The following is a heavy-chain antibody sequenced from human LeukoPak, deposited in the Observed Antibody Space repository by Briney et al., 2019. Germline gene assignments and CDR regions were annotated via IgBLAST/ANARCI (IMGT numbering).Heavy chain of an antibody. J-gene: IGHJ4*02. Sequence: PGGSLRLSCAASGFTFSTYDMSWVRQAPGKGLEWVSAISGSGGSTFYADSVKGRFTISRDNSKNTLYLQMNSLRAEDTAVYYCAKLRGYSYGPIGYWGQGTLVTVSS. CDR1: GFTFSTYD. CDR2: ISGSGGST. V-gene: IGHV3-23*01. CDR3: AKLRGYSYGPIGY. D-gene: IGHD5-18*01.